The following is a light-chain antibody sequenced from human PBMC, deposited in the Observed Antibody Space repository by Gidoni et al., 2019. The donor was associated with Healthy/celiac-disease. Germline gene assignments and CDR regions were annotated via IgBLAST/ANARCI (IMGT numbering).Light chain of an antibody. CDR3: QQYGSSPLT. CDR2: GAS. CDR1: QSVSSSY. J-gene: IGKJ3*01. Sequence: DMVLTQSPGTLSLSPGERATLSCRASQSVSSSYLAWYQQKPGQAPRLLIYGASSRATGIPDRFSGSGSGTDFTLTISRLEPEDFEVYYCQQYGSSPLTFGHGTKVDIK. V-gene: IGKV3-20*01.